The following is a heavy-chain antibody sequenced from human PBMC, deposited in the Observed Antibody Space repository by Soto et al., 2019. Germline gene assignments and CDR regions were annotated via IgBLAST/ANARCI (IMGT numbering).Heavy chain of an antibody. V-gene: IGHV4-34*01. CDR2: INHSGST. CDR3: ARGVVVTAKFDY. D-gene: IGHD2-21*02. Sequence: QVQLQQWGAGLLKPSETLSLTCAVYGGSFSGYYWSWIRQPPGKGLEWIGEINHSGSTNYNPSLTNRXXIXVXXSKTQFSLKLSSVTAADTAVYYCARGVVVTAKFDYWGQGTLVTVSS. J-gene: IGHJ4*02. CDR1: GGSFSGYY.